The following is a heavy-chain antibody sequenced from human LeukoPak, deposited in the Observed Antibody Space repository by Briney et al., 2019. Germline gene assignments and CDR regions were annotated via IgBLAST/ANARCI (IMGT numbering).Heavy chain of an antibody. Sequence: GGSLRLSCAASGFTFSSYDMHWVRQVIGKGLEWVSGIGTAGDTYYGGSVKGRFTSSRENAKNFLYLQMNSLRAGDTAVYYCARADLRGYSLHYWGQGTLVTVSS. CDR2: IGTAGDT. D-gene: IGHD5-18*01. CDR1: GFTFSSYD. J-gene: IGHJ4*02. V-gene: IGHV3-13*01. CDR3: ARADLRGYSLHY.